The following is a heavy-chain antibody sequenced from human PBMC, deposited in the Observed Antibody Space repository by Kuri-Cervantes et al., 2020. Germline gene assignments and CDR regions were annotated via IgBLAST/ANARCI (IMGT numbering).Heavy chain of an antibody. V-gene: IGHV4-34*01. CDR1: GGSFSGYY. Sequence: SQTLSLTCAVYGGSFSGYYRSWIRQPPGKGLEWIGEINHSGSTNYNPSLKSRVTISVDTSKNQFSLKLSSVVAADTAVYYCATSNSAGRITVFGVLGPRELRHWGQGTLVTVSS. D-gene: IGHD3-3*01. J-gene: IGHJ1*01. CDR3: ATSNSAGRITVFGVLGPRELRH. CDR2: INHSGST.